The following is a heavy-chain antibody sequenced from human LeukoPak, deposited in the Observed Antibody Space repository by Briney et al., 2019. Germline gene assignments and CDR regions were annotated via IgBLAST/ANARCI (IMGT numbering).Heavy chain of an antibody. CDR3: GMSGDRVPLQDDVFDV. Sequence: GESLKISCKVSGYSFTSYCVGWVRQMPGKGLEWMGIIYPGDSGPTYSTSFQGQVTISVDKSINTAYLQWSSLQASDTAMYYCGMSGDRVPLQDDVFDVWGQGTMVTVST. D-gene: IGHD1-26*01. CDR2: IYPGDSGP. CDR1: GYSFTSYC. V-gene: IGHV5-51*01. J-gene: IGHJ3*01.